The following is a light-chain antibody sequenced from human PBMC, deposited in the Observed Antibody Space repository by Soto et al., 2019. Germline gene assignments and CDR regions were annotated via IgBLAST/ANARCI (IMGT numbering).Light chain of an antibody. CDR2: GAS. J-gene: IGKJ4*01. CDR3: QQYGSSHPT. CDR1: QNVYNNY. Sequence: EIVLTQSPGTLSLSPGERATLSCRASQNVYNNYLAWYQQKPGQAPRLLINGASSRETGIPDRFSGSGSGTDFTLTISRLEPEDFAVYYCQQYGSSHPTFGGGTKVAIQ. V-gene: IGKV3-20*01.